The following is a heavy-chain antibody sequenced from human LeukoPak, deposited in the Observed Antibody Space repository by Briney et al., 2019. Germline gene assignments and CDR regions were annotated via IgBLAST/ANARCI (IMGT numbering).Heavy chain of an antibody. CDR3: AGNKGSSWIDY. CDR2: IYYSGST. Sequence: SDTLSLTCAVSGYSISSSNWWGWIRQPPGKGLEWIGYIYYSGSTYYNPSLKSRVTMSVDTSKNQFSLKLSSVTAVDTAVYYCAGNKGSSWIDYWGQGTLVTVSS. D-gene: IGHD6-13*01. J-gene: IGHJ4*02. CDR1: GYSISSSNW. V-gene: IGHV4-28*01.